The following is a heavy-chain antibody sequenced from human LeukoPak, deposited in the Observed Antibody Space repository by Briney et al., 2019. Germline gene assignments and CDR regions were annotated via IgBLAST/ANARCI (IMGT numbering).Heavy chain of an antibody. CDR3: ARGMVRGVMSGYYYYYMDV. V-gene: IGHV1-46*01. CDR1: GYTFTSYY. CDR2: INPSGGST. J-gene: IGHJ6*03. Sequence: ASVKVSCKASGYTFTSYYMHWVRQAPGQGLEWMGIINPSGGSTSYAQKFQGRVTMTRDMSTSTVYMELSSLRSEDTAVYYCARGMVRGVMSGYYYYYMDVWGKGTTVTVSS. D-gene: IGHD3-10*01.